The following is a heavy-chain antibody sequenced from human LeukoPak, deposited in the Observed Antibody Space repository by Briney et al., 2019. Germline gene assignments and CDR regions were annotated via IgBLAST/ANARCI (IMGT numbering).Heavy chain of an antibody. Sequence: SETLSLTCAVSGGSISSSDWWSWVRQPPGKGLEWIGEIYHSGTTNYNPSLKSRVTISLDKSKNQFSLKLSSVTAADTAVYYCATSPGYRSCMRFDPWGQGTLVTVSS. CDR1: GGSISSSDW. D-gene: IGHD6-13*01. CDR3: ATSPGYRSCMRFDP. CDR2: IYHSGTT. J-gene: IGHJ5*02. V-gene: IGHV4-4*02.